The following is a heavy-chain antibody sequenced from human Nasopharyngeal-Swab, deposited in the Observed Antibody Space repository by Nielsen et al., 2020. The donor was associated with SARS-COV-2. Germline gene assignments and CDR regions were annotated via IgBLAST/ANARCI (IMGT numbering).Heavy chain of an antibody. CDR3: AIVEMATTPFVYYYGMDV. Sequence: WVRQAPGQGLEWMGGIIPIFGTANYAQKFQGRVTITADESTSTAYMELSSLRSEDTAVYYCAIVEMATTPFVYYYGMDVWGQGTTVTVSS. D-gene: IGHD5-24*01. V-gene: IGHV1-69*01. J-gene: IGHJ6*02. CDR2: IIPIFGTA.